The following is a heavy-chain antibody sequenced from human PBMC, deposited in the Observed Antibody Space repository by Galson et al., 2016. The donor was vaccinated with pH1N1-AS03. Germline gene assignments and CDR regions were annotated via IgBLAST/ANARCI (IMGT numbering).Heavy chain of an antibody. Sequence: QSGAEVKKPGESLKISCKGSGDSFNPYWIGWVRQMPGKGLEWMGIIYPGDSDTRYSPSFQGHVTISADASISTAYLQWSSLKASDTAIYYCARRGHCTGISCYDLDSWGQGTMVTVSS. D-gene: IGHD2-2*01. V-gene: IGHV5-51*03. CDR1: GDSFNPYW. CDR2: IYPGDSDT. J-gene: IGHJ4*02. CDR3: ARRGHCTGISCYDLDS.